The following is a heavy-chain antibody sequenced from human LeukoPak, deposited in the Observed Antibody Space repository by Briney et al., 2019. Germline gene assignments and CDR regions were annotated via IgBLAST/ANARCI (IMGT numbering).Heavy chain of an antibody. CDR3: AKSMGVVVPAATFDY. CDR2: ISWNSGSI. D-gene: IGHD2-2*01. J-gene: IGHJ4*02. V-gene: IGHV3-9*01. Sequence: GGSLRLSCAASGFTFDDYAMHWVRQAPGKGLEWVSGISWNSGSIGYADSVKGRFTISRDNAKNSLYLQMNSLRAEDTALYYCAKSMGVVVPAATFDYWGQGTLVTVSS. CDR1: GFTFDDYA.